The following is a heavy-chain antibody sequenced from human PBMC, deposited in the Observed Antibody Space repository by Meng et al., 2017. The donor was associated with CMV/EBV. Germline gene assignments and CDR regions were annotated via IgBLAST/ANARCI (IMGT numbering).Heavy chain of an antibody. CDR2: IIPILGIA. V-gene: IGHV1-69*10. J-gene: IGHJ6*02. Sequence: SVKVSCKASGGTFSSYAISWVRQAPGQGLEWMGGIIPILGIANYAQKFQGRVTITADKSTSTAYMELSSLRPEDTAVYYCARCNVEDSSSSWDYYYGMDVWGQGTTVTVSS. D-gene: IGHD6-6*01. CDR3: ARCNVEDSSSSWDYYYGMDV. CDR1: GGTFSSYA.